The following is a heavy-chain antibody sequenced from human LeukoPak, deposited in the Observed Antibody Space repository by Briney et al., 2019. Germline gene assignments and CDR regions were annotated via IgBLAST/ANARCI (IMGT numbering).Heavy chain of an antibody. D-gene: IGHD2-15*01. Sequence: SETLSLTCAVYGGSFSGYCWSWIRQPPGKGLEWIGEINHSGSTNYNPSLKSRVTISVDTSKNQFSLKLSSVTAADTAVYYCARTGPVVAATPVDYWGQGTLVTVSS. V-gene: IGHV4-34*01. CDR2: INHSGST. CDR3: ARTGPVVAATPVDY. CDR1: GGSFSGYC. J-gene: IGHJ4*02.